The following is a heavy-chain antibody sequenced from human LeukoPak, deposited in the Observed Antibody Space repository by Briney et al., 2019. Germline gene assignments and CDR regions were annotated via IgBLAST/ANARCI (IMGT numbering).Heavy chain of an antibody. J-gene: IGHJ5*02. Sequence: PSETLSLTXAVYGGSFSGYYWSWIRQPPGKGLEWIGEINHSGSTNYNPSLKSRVTISVDTSKNQFSLKLSSVTAADTAVYYCARYRYSSSWNPWITWGQGTLVTVSS. CDR1: GGSFSGYY. CDR2: INHSGST. D-gene: IGHD6-13*01. V-gene: IGHV4-34*01. CDR3: ARYRYSSSWNPWIT.